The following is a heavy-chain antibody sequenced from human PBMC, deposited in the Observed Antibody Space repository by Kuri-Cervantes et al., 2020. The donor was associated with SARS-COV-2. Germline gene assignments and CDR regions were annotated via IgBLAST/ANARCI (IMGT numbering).Heavy chain of an antibody. CDR1: GGSITSYY. J-gene: IGHJ6*02. Sequence: SETLSLTCTVSGGSITSYYWSWIRQPPGQGLEWIGSMYYSGTTNYNPSLKSRVTISVDTSKSQFSLKLSSVTAADTAVYYCARAGAAELREFLDYYGMDVWGQGTTVTVSS. D-gene: IGHD6-25*01. V-gene: IGHV4-59*12. CDR2: MYYSGTT. CDR3: ARAGAAELREFLDYYGMDV.